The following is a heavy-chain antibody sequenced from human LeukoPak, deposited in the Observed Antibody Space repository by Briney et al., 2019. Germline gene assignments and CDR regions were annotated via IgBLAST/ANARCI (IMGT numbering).Heavy chain of an antibody. Sequence: SETLSLTCTVSGGSISSGGYYWSWIRQPPGKGLEWIGYIYHSGSTYYNPSLKSRVTISVDRSKNQFSLRLSSVTAADTAVYYCARGIDAYKGGNYWGQGTLVTVSS. CDR2: IYHSGST. CDR3: ARGIDAYKGGNY. CDR1: GGSISSGGYY. V-gene: IGHV4-30-2*01. J-gene: IGHJ4*02. D-gene: IGHD5-24*01.